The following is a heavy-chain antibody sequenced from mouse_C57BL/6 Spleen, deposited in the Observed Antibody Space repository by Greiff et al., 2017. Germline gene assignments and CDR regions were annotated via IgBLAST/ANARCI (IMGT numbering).Heavy chain of an antibody. J-gene: IGHJ2*01. CDR1: GYTFTDYY. CDR2: INPYNGGT. Sequence: EVKLMESGPVLVKPGASVKMSCKASGYTFTDYYMNWVKQSHGKSLEWIGVINPYNGGTSYNQKFKGKATLTVDKSSSTAYMELNSLTSEDSAVYYCARRFFDYWGQGTTLTVSS. V-gene: IGHV1-19*01. CDR3: ARRFFDY.